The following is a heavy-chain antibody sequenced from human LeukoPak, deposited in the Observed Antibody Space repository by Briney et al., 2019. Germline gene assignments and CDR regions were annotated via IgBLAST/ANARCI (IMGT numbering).Heavy chain of an antibody. Sequence: PGGSLRLSCVPSGLPIGVFAMHWARHAPGKGLEWVSLISGDGVSTFYADSVKGRFSISRDNSKNSLSLEMNSLRTEDTAMYYCARESGKFDYWGQGTLVAVSS. J-gene: IGHJ4*02. CDR3: ARESGKFDY. CDR1: GLPIGVFA. V-gene: IGHV3-43*02. CDR2: ISGDGVST.